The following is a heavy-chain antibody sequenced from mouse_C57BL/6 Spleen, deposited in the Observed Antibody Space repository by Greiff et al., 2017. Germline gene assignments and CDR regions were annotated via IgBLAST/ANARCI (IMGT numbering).Heavy chain of an antibody. J-gene: IGHJ2*01. V-gene: IGHV1-82*01. CDR1: GYAFTSSW. CDR2: IYPGGGDT. Sequence: LVQSGPELVKPGASVKISCKASGYAFTSSWMHWVKQRPGQGLEWIGRIYPGGGDTNYNGKFKGKATLTADKSSSTAYMQLSSLTSEDSAVYVCARSYYSKGGFDDWGQGTTLTVSS. CDR3: ARSYYSKGGFDD. D-gene: IGHD2-5*01.